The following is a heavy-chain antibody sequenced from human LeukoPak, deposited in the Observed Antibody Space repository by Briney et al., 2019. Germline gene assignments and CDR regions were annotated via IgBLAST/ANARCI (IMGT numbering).Heavy chain of an antibody. CDR1: GFTFRDYY. Sequence: GGSLRLSCAASGFTFRDYYMSWVRQAPGKGLEWVSYISTSSYTDYADSVKGRFTISRDNAKNSVYLQMNSLRDEDTAVYYCARDKGSGRPDYWGQGTLVTVSS. V-gene: IGHV3-11*06. CDR2: ISTSSYT. CDR3: ARDKGSGRPDY. D-gene: IGHD3-10*01. J-gene: IGHJ4*02.